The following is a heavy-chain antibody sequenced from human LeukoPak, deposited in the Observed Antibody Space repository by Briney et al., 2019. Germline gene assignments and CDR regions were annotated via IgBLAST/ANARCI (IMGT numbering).Heavy chain of an antibody. D-gene: IGHD3-10*01. J-gene: IGHJ5*02. CDR3: ARDRGSDGSDQLDP. CDR2: ICSSGST. Sequence: SETLSLTCTVSGVSVSNYCWTWIRQPAGKGLEWTGRICSSGSTIYNPSLKSRVTMSLDMSNNQFSLKLTSATAADTAIYYCARDRGSDGSDQLDPWGQGILVTVSS. V-gene: IGHV4-4*07. CDR1: GVSVSNYC.